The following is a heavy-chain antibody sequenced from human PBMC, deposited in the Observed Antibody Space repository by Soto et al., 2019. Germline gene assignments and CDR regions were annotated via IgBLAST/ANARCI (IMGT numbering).Heavy chain of an antibody. CDR1: GFTFSNYG. V-gene: IGHV3-33*01. D-gene: IGHD1-26*01. CDR2: IWYDGSSE. J-gene: IGHJ3*01. CDR3: ASEPYVGASRAFDF. Sequence: GGSLRLSCAASGFTFSNYGMHWVRQAPGKGLEWMAVIWYDGSSEFYADSVKGRFTISRDNSKNTLYLQMNSLRAEDTAIYYCASEPYVGASRAFDFWGQGTMVTVSS.